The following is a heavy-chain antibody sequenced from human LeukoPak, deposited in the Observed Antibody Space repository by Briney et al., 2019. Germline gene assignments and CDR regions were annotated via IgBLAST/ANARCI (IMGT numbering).Heavy chain of an antibody. CDR3: AREMKYCSGGSCHFGASVGFDY. CDR2: IYTSGST. V-gene: IGHV4-61*02. J-gene: IGHJ4*02. D-gene: IGHD2-15*01. Sequence: SQTLSLTCTVSGGSISSGSYYWSWIRQPAGKGLEWIGRIYTSGSTNYNPSLKSRVTISVDTSKNQFSLKLSSVTAADTAVYYCAREMKYCSGGSCHFGASVGFDYWGQGTLVTVSS. CDR1: GGSISSGSYY.